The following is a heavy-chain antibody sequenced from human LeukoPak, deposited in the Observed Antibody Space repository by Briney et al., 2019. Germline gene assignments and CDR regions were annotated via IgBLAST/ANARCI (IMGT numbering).Heavy chain of an antibody. CDR1: GYTFTSYA. CDR3: ARVYGSARPPDY. Sequence: ASVKVSCKASGYTFTSYAMHWVRQAPGQRLEWMGWINAGNGNTKYSQKFQGRVTITRDTSASTAYMELSSLRSEDTAVYYCARVYGSARPPDYWGQGTLVTVFS. CDR2: INAGNGNT. D-gene: IGHD6-6*01. V-gene: IGHV1-3*01. J-gene: IGHJ4*02.